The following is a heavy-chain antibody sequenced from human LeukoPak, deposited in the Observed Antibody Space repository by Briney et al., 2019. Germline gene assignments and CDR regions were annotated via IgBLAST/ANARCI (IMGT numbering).Heavy chain of an antibody. CDR3: AKDKSDDFWSGYSHALSPRYGIDV. Sequence: PGGSLRLSCAASGFTFSSYGMHWVRQAPGKGLEWVAVISYDGSNKYYADSVKGRFTISRDNSKNTLYLQMNSLRAEDTAVYYCAKDKSDDFWSGYSHALSPRYGIDVWGQGTTVTVSS. CDR2: ISYDGSNK. V-gene: IGHV3-30*18. J-gene: IGHJ6*02. D-gene: IGHD3-3*01. CDR1: GFTFSSYG.